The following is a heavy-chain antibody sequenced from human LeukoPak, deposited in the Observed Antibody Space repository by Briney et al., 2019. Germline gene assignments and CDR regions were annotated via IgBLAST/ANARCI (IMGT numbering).Heavy chain of an antibody. Sequence: PSETLSLTCTVSGDSISSYYWSWIRQPPGKGLEWIGYIYYSGSTKYNPSLKSRVTISLDTSKNQFSLKLTSVAAADTAVYYCARGDSSGYYYLNYYYYMDVWGKGTTVTISS. D-gene: IGHD3-22*01. CDR3: ARGDSSGYYYLNYYYYMDV. V-gene: IGHV4-59*01. CDR2: IYYSGST. CDR1: GDSISSYY. J-gene: IGHJ6*03.